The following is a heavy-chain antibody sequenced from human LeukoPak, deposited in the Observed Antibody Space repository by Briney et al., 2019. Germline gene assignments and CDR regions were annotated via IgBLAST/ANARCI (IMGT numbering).Heavy chain of an antibody. CDR1: GLAFSAYK. CDR3: ARDCGGDRDY. CDR2: ISTVGYTT. Sequence: GGSLRLSCAASGLAFSAYKMHWVRQAPRKGLVWVSRISTVGYTTDYADFVQGRFTASRDNTKNTWSLEMNSLRAEDTAVYYCARDCGGDRDYWGQGTLVTVSS. J-gene: IGHJ4*02. D-gene: IGHD2-21*02. V-gene: IGHV3-74*01.